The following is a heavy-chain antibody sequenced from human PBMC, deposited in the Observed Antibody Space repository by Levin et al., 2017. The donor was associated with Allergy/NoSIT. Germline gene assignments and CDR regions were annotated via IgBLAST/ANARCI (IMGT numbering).Heavy chain of an antibody. CDR2: ISYDGSNK. V-gene: IGHV3-30-3*01. CDR3: ARDRRWYYYGSGSYYNDCLDY. J-gene: IGHJ4*02. CDR1: GFTFSSYA. D-gene: IGHD3-10*01. Sequence: PGGSLRLSCTASGFTFSSYAMHWVRQAPGKGLEWVAVISYDGSNKYYADSVKGRFTISRDNSKNTLYLQMNSLRAEDTAVYYCARDRRWYYYGSGSYYNDCLDYWGQGTLVTVSS.